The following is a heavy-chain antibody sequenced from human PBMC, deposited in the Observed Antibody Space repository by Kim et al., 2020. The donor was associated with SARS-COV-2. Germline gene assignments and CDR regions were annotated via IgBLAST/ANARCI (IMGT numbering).Heavy chain of an antibody. CDR1: GFTFSSYS. CDR2: ISSSSSYI. J-gene: IGHJ6*02. V-gene: IGHV3-21*01. CDR3: ARDGWTVTPHWTYYYYGMDV. D-gene: IGHD4-17*01. Sequence: GGSLRLSCAASGFTFSSYSMNWVRQAPGKGLEWVSSISSSSSYIYYADSVKGRFTISRDNAKNSLYLQMNSLRAEDTAVYYCARDGWTVTPHWTYYYYGMDVWGQGTTVTVSS.